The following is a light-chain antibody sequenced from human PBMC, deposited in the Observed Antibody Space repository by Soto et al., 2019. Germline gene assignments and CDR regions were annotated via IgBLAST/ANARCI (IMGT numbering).Light chain of an antibody. J-gene: IGLJ2*01. Sequence: QSVLTQPASVSGSPGQSITISCTGTSGDVGTYNLVSWYQQHPGRAPKLIIFEVNKRPSGVSNRLSGSKSGNTAYLAISGLQADDEADYHCCSYSSRSKVVCGGGTKLT. CDR1: SGDVGTYNL. CDR3: CSYSSRSKVV. CDR2: EVN. V-gene: IGLV2-23*02.